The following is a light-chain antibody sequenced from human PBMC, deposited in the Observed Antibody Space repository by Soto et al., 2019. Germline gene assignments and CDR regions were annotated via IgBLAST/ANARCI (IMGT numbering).Light chain of an antibody. V-gene: IGKV1-5*01. Sequence: DLQMHQSPSPLSAPVGERVSNTCRANQSISCWVVWHQQKPGEAPKLLIYDASRLESGVPSSISGSGSATVFTLTSSSLQPDDVATYCCQQYNSYSPTFGQGTKVDI. CDR1: QSISCW. CDR3: QQYNSYSPT. CDR2: DAS. J-gene: IGKJ1*01.